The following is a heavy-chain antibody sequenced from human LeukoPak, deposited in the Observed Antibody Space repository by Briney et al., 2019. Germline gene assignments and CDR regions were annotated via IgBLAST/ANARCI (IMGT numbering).Heavy chain of an antibody. CDR3: ARDNEGDDNGLDI. V-gene: IGHV3-33*01. D-gene: IGHD2-8*01. Sequence: PGGSLRLSCTASGFTFSSYGIHWVRQAPGKGLEWGAVITSDGSDKYYLESVKGGVTISRENSKNTLYMQKNKVRAEDTAVYYCARDNEGDDNGLDIWGQGTMVTVSS. J-gene: IGHJ3*02. CDR2: ITSDGSDK. CDR1: GFTFSSYG.